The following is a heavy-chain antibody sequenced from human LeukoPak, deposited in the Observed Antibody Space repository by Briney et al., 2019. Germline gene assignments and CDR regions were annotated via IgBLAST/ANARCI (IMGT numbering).Heavy chain of an antibody. CDR2: IKQGGSEK. CDR3: AGGPNYGDRVDYLGS. J-gene: IGHJ4*02. CDR1: GFTFTSPW. V-gene: IGHV3-7*01. Sequence: RGSLRLSRAAPGFTFTSPWLTWVRQALGKGRGWVATIKQGGSEKYYADSVKGRFTVSRDDAKHSLYLQMNRLSAGDMAVYYCAGGPNYGDRVDYLGSWGQGIKVSVSS. D-gene: IGHD4-17*01.